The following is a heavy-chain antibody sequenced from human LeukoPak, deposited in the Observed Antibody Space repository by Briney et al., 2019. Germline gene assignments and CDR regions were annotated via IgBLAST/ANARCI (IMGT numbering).Heavy chain of an antibody. CDR2: ISSSSSYI. D-gene: IGHD6-13*01. V-gene: IGHV3-21*01. CDR1: GFTFSSYS. Sequence: GGSLRLSCAASGFTFSSYSMNWVRQAPGKGLEWVSSISSSSSYIYYADSVKGRFTISGDNAKNSLYLQMNSLRAEDTAVYYCAREPAAEVGGFDYWGQGTLVTVSS. CDR3: AREPAAEVGGFDY. J-gene: IGHJ4*02.